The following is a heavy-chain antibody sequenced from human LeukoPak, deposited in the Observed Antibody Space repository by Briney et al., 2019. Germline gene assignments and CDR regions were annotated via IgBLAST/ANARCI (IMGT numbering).Heavy chain of an antibody. V-gene: IGHV1-8*01. CDR1: EYTFTSYD. Sequence: VASVKVSCKASEYTFTSYDINWVRQATGQGLEWMGWMNPYSGNTGYAQNFQGRVTMTRNTSINTAYMELSSLTSEDTAVYYCASSFGIAAAGPQAYWGQGTLDTVSS. CDR2: MNPYSGNT. J-gene: IGHJ4*02. CDR3: ASSFGIAAAGPQAY. D-gene: IGHD6-13*01.